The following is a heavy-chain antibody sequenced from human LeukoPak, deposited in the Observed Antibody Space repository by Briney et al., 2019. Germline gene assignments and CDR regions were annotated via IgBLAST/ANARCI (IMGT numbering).Heavy chain of an antibody. CDR1: GFTFSDYY. D-gene: IGHD6-19*01. CDR3: ARVGYSSGWYGWFDP. Sequence: PGGSLRLSCAASGFTFSDYYMSWIRQAPGKGLEWVSYISSSSSYTNYADSVKGRFNISRDNAKNSLFLQMNSLRAEDTAVYYCARVGYSSGWYGWFDPWGQGTLVTVSS. CDR2: ISSSSSYT. V-gene: IGHV3-11*06. J-gene: IGHJ5*02.